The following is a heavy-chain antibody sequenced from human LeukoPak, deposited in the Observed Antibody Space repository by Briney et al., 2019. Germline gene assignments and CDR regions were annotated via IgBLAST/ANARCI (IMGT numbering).Heavy chain of an antibody. CDR1: GFTFSSYW. J-gene: IGHJ5*02. Sequence: GGSLRLSCAASGFTFSSYWMSWVRQAPGKGLEWVSAISGSGGSTYYADSVKGRFTISRDNSKNTLYLQMNSLRAEDTAVYYCAKDNWNYPWFDPWGQGTLVTVSS. D-gene: IGHD1-7*01. CDR2: ISGSGGST. CDR3: AKDNWNYPWFDP. V-gene: IGHV3-23*01.